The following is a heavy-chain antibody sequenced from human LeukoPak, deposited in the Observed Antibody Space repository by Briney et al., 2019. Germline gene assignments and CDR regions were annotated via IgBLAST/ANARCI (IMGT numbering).Heavy chain of an antibody. CDR2: IRSKANSYAT. Sequence: GGSLRLSCAASGSSFSGSAMHWVRQASGKGLEWVGQIRSKANSYATVYAASAKGRFTISRDDSKNTAYLQMNSLKTEDTAVYYCTTDPPYDGSDYPGDYWGQGTLVTVSS. D-gene: IGHD3-22*01. J-gene: IGHJ4*02. V-gene: IGHV3-73*01. CDR1: GSSFSGSA. CDR3: TTDPPYDGSDYPGDY.